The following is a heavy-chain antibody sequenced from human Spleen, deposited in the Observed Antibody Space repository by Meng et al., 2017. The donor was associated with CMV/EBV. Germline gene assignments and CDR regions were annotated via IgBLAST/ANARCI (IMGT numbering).Heavy chain of an antibody. CDR3: AMSAGIDP. Sequence: GESLKISCTSSKFTFDYLWMNWVRQAPGKGLQWVANIRSDGTEKYYVDSVKGRFTISRDNSKNTLYLLMNSLRSEDTAVYYCAMSAGIDPWGQGTLVTVSS. D-gene: IGHD2-15*01. V-gene: IGHV3-7*03. J-gene: IGHJ5*02. CDR2: IRSDGTEK. CDR1: KFTFDYLW.